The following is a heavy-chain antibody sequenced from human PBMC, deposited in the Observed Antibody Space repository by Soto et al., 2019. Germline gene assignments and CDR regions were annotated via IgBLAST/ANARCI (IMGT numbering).Heavy chain of an antibody. V-gene: IGHV6-1*01. CDR1: GDNVFRHDIA. D-gene: IGHD1-7*01. J-gene: IGHJ3*02. Sequence: QVQLQQSGPGLVKPSQTLSLTCAITGDNVFRHDIAWNWVRQSPSRGLEWLGRAYYRSKWHNEYAVSVKSRTTINLDTSKNQLSLQLYSVTPEDSAVYYCARGRNSAFDIWGQGTLVVVSS. CDR3: ARGRNSAFDI. CDR2: AYYRSKWHN.